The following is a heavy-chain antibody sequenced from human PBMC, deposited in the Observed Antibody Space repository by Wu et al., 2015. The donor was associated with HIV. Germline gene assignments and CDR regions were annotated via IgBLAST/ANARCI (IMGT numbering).Heavy chain of an antibody. J-gene: IGHJ4*02. CDR3: ARGRGSSEYYFDY. V-gene: IGHV1-8*01. CDR1: GYTFSAYD. D-gene: IGHD6-6*01. CDR2: MNPNSGNT. Sequence: QVQLVQSETEMKKPGASLKVSCKASGYTFSAYDINWVRQAPGQGLEWVGWMNPNSGNTGYPQKFQGRVTMTRDTSISTAYMELSSLRSEDTAVYYCARGRGSSEYYFDYWGQGTLVTVSS.